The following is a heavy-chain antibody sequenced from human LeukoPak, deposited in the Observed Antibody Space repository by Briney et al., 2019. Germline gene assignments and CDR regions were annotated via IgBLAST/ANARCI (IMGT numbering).Heavy chain of an antibody. CDR3: ASAPNENFFDY. CDR2: ISYSGET. J-gene: IGHJ4*02. V-gene: IGHV4-59*01. Sequence: PSETLSLTCNVAGVPISIYHWSWIRQAPGKGLEWIGYISYSGETNYNPSLKSRVTISQDTSTNQFTLKLTSVTAADTAMYYCASAPNENFFDYWGQGTLVTVSS. CDR1: GVPISIYH.